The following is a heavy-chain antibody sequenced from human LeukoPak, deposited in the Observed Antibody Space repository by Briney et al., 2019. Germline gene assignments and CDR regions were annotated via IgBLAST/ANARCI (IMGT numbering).Heavy chain of an antibody. J-gene: IGHJ4*02. Sequence: PGGSLRLSCAASGFTFDDYAMHWVRQAPGKGLEWVSLISGDGGSTYYADSVKGRFTISSDNSKNSLYLQMNSLRTEDTALYYCARLSPDYYDSSGYYYWGDYWGQGTLVTVSS. D-gene: IGHD3-22*01. CDR2: ISGDGGST. CDR1: GFTFDDYA. CDR3: ARLSPDYYDSSGYYYWGDY. V-gene: IGHV3-43*02.